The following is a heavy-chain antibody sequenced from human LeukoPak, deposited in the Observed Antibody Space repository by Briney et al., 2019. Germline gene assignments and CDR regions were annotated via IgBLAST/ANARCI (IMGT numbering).Heavy chain of an antibody. CDR1: GFIFSTFA. CDR2: ISGSGGTT. D-gene: IGHD6-13*01. V-gene: IGHV3-23*01. CDR3: AKDRFSSSWFDGSDI. J-gene: IGHJ3*02. Sequence: GGSLRLSCAASGFIFSTFAMSWVRQAPGKGLEWVSAISGSGGTTYYADSVKGRFTISRDNSKNTLYLQMNSLRAEDTAVYYCAKDRFSSSWFDGSDIWGQGTMVTVSS.